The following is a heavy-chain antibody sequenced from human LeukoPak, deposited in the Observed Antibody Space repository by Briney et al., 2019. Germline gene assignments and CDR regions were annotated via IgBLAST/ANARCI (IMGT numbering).Heavy chain of an antibody. J-gene: IGHJ3*02. V-gene: IGHV3-21*01. CDR2: ISSSSSYI. Sequence: GGSLRLSCAASGFTFSSYSMNWVRQAPGKGLEWVSSISSSSSYIYYADSVKGRFTISRDNAKNSPYLQMNSLRAEDTAVYYCAREDYYDSSGLSAFDIWGQGTMVTVSS. D-gene: IGHD3-22*01. CDR3: AREDYYDSSGLSAFDI. CDR1: GFTFSSYS.